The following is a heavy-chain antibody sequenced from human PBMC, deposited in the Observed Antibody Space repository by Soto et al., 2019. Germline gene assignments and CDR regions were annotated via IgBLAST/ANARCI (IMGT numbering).Heavy chain of an antibody. V-gene: IGHV3-30*03. D-gene: IGHD3-9*01. CDR2: ISYDGSDK. J-gene: IGHJ3*02. CDR3: ARDLGEREYYDILTGYLRGNAFDI. Sequence: GGSLRLSCAASGFTFSSYAMSWVRQAPGKGLEWVAMISYDGSDKYFSDSVKGRLTISRDNSKNSLYLQMNSLRAEDTALYYCARDLGEREYYDILTGYLRGNAFDIWGQGTMVTVSS. CDR1: GFTFSSYA.